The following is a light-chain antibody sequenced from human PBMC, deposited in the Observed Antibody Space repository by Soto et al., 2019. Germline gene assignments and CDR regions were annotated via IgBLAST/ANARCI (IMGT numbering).Light chain of an antibody. CDR1: QSVSSY. V-gene: IGKV3-20*01. J-gene: IGKJ5*01. Sequence: EIGLTQSPAPLSLSPGERATLSCTASQSVSSYLAWYQQKPGQAPRLLIYDASSRATGIPDRFSGSGSGTDFTLTISRLEPEDFAVYYCQQYGSSPKTFGQGTRLEIK. CDR3: QQYGSSPKT. CDR2: DAS.